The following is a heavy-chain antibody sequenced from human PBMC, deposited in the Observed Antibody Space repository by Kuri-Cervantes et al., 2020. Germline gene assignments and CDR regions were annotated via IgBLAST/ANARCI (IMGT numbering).Heavy chain of an antibody. J-gene: IGHJ3*02. V-gene: IGHV3-9*01. CDR3: ARDTRSTGEGAFDI. CDR1: GFTFDDYA. D-gene: IGHD7-27*01. CDR2: ISWNSGSI. Sequence: SLKISCAASGFTFDDYAMHWVRQAPGKGLEWVSGISWNSGSIGYADSVKGRFTISRDNSKNTVYLQMNSLRAEDTAVYYCARDTRSTGEGAFDIWGRGTMVTVSS.